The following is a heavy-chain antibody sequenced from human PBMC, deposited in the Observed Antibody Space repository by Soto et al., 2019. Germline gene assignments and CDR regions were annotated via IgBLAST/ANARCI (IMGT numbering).Heavy chain of an antibody. CDR1: GGSISSSSYY. V-gene: IGHV4-39*01. CDR3: ARHLGSGVLRFLEWLLTFDY. CDR2: IYYSGST. Sequence: SETLSLTCTVSGGSISSSSYYWGWIRQPPGKGLDWIGSIYYSGSTYYNPSLKSRVTISVDTSKNQFSLKLSSVTAADTAVYYCARHLGSGVLRFLEWLLTFDYWGQGTLVTVAS. D-gene: IGHD3-3*01. J-gene: IGHJ4*02.